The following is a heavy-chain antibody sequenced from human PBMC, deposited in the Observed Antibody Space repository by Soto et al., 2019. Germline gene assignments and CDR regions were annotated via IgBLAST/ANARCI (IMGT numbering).Heavy chain of an antibody. J-gene: IGHJ6*03. Sequence: QVQLQESGPGLVKPSQTPSLTCTVSGGSISSGGYYWSWIRQHPGKGLEWIGYIYYSGSTYYNPSLKSRVTISVDTSKNQFSLKLSSVTAADTAVYYCARRITGEPRYCSGGSCSCCYMDVWGKGTTVTVSS. CDR2: IYYSGST. CDR1: GGSISSGGYY. V-gene: IGHV4-31*03. D-gene: IGHD2-15*01. CDR3: ARRITGEPRYCSGGSCSCCYMDV.